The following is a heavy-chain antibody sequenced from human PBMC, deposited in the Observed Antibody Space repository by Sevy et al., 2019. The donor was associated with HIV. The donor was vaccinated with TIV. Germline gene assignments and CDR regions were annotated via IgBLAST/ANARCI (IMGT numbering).Heavy chain of an antibody. D-gene: IGHD3-10*01. CDR1: GFTFSSYS. V-gene: IGHV3-48*01. CDR3: ASSSWLGGFDP. CDR2: ISSSSSTI. Sequence: GGSLRLSCAASGFTFSSYSMNWVRQAPGKGLEWVSYISSSSSTIYYADSAKGRFTISRDNAKNSLYLQMNSLRAEDTAVYYCASSSWLGGFDPWGQGTLVTVSS. J-gene: IGHJ5*02.